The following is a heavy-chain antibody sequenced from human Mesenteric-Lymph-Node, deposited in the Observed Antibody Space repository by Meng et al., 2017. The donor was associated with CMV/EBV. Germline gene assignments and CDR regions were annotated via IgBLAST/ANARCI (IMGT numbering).Heavy chain of an antibody. CDR3: AKDCYLRGTRPQGYFDS. D-gene: IGHD2-15*01. J-gene: IGHJ4*02. CDR2: ISRDSDLT. Sequence: GESLKISCAASKFAFSDYAMTWVRQAPGKGLEWVSAISRDSDLTFYADSVKGRFTISRDNSRNTLFLQMNSLRAEDTAIYYCAKDCYLRGTRPQGYFDSWGQGTPVTVSS. CDR1: KFAFSDYA. V-gene: IGHV3-23*01.